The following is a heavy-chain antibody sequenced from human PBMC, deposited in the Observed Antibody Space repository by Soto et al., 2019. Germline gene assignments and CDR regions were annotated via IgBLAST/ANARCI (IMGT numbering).Heavy chain of an antibody. CDR3: ARSDGAEYHLLDGDYGMDV. CDR1: GYTFDTFG. J-gene: IGHJ6*02. CDR2: ISSYNGNT. V-gene: IGHV1-18*01. D-gene: IGHD2-2*01. Sequence: QLVQSGAEVKKPGASVKVSCRSSGYTFDTFGVSWVRQAPGQGLEWMGWISSYNGNTEYAEKFQGRLTMTTDTSTNTDYMEPRSLSSDDTAVYFCARSDGAEYHLLDGDYGMDVWGQGTTVTVSS.